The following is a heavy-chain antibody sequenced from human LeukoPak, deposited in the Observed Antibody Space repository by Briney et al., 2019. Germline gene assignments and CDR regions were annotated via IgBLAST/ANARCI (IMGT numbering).Heavy chain of an antibody. CDR3: AKVYCSSPRCFLPFDY. D-gene: IGHD2-2*01. Sequence: GGSLRLSCSTSGFTFKNFALSWVRQGPGKGLEWVATIPYRAGKTYYADSVQGRFSISRDDSAKTVYLHLNSLRAGDTAIYYCAKVYCSSPRCFLPFDYWGQGTLVTVCS. J-gene: IGHJ4*02. CDR1: GFTFKNFA. CDR2: IPYRAGKT. V-gene: IGHV3-23*01.